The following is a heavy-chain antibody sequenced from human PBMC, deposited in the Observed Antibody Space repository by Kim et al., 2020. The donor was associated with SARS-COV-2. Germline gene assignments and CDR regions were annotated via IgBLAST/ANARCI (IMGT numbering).Heavy chain of an antibody. V-gene: IGHV3-33*01. CDR3: ARNSDDLQYDP. D-gene: IGHD1-1*01. Sequence: GGSLRLSCAASGFTFSYYGMHWVRQAPGKGLEWVAVIWPDGSIKYYAESVKGRFTISRDNSKNTLFLQMNSLRDEDTAIYYCARNSDDLQYDPWGQGTRVTVSS. CDR1: GFTFSYYG. CDR2: IWPDGSIK. J-gene: IGHJ5*02.